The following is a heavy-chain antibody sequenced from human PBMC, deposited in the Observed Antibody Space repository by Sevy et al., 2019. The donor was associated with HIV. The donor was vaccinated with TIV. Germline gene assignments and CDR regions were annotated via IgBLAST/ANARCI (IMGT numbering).Heavy chain of an antibody. CDR2: IHYSGTT. V-gene: IGHV4-59*01. D-gene: IGHD1-26*01. CDR1: GGSLSGYQ. Sequence: SETLSLGCTVSGGSLSGYQWNWIRQPPGKGLEWIGYIHYSGTTNYNPSLKSRVTISVDTSKNQFSLKLRSVTAADTAVYYCARDSGNYPYYFDYWGQGTLVTVSS. CDR3: ARDSGNYPYYFDY. J-gene: IGHJ4*01.